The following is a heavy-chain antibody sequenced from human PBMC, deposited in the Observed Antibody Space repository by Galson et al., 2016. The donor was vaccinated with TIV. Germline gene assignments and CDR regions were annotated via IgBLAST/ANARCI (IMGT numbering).Heavy chain of an antibody. CDR2: ISAGGGRT. D-gene: IGHD3-22*01. Sequence: SLRLSCAASGFTFSIFAMTWVRQAPGKGLEWVSRISAGGGRTDYADSVKGRFTISRDNPKNTLYLQMSSLRAGDTAVYFCAKMDSSGFDYVRRFDFWGQGTLATASS. CDR1: GFTFSIFA. J-gene: IGHJ4*02. CDR3: AKMDSSGFDYVRRFDF. V-gene: IGHV3-23*01.